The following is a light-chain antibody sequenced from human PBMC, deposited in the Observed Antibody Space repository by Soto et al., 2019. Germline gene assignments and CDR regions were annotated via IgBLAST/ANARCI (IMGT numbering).Light chain of an antibody. V-gene: IGKV3-20*01. CDR1: LSVSSSY. J-gene: IGKJ3*01. CDR2: GAS. Sequence: EIVLTQYPGTLSLSPGERATLSCRASLSVSSSYLAWYQQKPGQAPRLLIYGASSRATVIPDRFSGSRSGTHFTLTISRLEPEDYAVYNCQQDGSSPRLTFGTGTKVDIK. CDR3: QQDGSSPRLT.